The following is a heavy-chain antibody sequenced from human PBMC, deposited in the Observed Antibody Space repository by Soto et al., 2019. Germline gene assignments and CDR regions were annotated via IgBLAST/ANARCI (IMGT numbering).Heavy chain of an antibody. CDR2: IKEDGSEK. CDR3: TRKRFGMDV. Sequence: LRLSCAASGFTFSNSWMSWVRQAPGKGLEWVANIKEDGSEKDYVDPVKGRFTITRDNAKNSLYLQMNNLRAEDTAVYFCTRKRFGMDVWGQGTTVTVSS. V-gene: IGHV3-7*03. CDR1: GFTFSNSW. J-gene: IGHJ6*02.